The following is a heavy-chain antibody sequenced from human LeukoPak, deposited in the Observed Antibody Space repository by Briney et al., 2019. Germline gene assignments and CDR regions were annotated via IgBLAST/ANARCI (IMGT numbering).Heavy chain of an antibody. D-gene: IGHD5-12*01. CDR2: IYYSGST. V-gene: IGHV4-39*01. Sequence: SETLSLTCTVSGGSISSSSYYWGWVRQPPGKGLEWIGSIYYSGSTYYNPSLESRVTTSVDTSRNQFSLKLSSVTAADTALYYCARPGGVGLVIAIWGQGTMVTVSS. CDR3: ARPGGVGLVIAI. CDR1: GGSISSSSYY. J-gene: IGHJ3*02.